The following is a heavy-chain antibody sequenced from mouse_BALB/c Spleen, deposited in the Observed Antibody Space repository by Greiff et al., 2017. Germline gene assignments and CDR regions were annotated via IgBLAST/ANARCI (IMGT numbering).Heavy chain of an antibody. J-gene: IGHJ2*01. V-gene: IGHV1S56*01. CDR2: IYPGNVNT. Sequence: QVQLQQSGPELVKPGASVRISCKASGYTFTSYYIHWVKQRPGQGLEWIGWIYPGNVNTKYNEKFKGKATLTADKSSSTAYMQLSSLTSEDSAVYFCARPKGITTAFDYWGQGTTLTVSS. D-gene: IGHD1-2*01. CDR3: ARPKGITTAFDY. CDR1: GYTFTSYY.